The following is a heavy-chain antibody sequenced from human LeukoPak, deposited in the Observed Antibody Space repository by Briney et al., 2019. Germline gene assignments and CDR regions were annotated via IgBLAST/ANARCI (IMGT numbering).Heavy chain of an antibody. D-gene: IGHD2/OR15-2a*01. J-gene: IGHJ6*03. CDR1: GYTLRELS. CDR2: FDPEDGDS. V-gene: IGHV1-24*01. Sequence: ASVKVSCKVSGYTLRELSMHWVRQVPAKGLQWMGVFDPEDGDSIIAQKFQGRLTMTEDTSTDTAYMELSRLTSEDTAMYYCATGHCNTSSCYYYYMDVGGKGTTVTVSS. CDR3: ATGHCNTSSCYYYYMDV.